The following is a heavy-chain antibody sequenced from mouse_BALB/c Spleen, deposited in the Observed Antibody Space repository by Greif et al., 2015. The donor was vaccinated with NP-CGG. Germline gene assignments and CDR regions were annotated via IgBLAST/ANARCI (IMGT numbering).Heavy chain of an antibody. D-gene: IGHD1-1*01. V-gene: IGHV6-6*02. CDR2: IRLKSNNYAT. J-gene: IGHJ4*01. CDR1: GFTFSNYW. CDR3: TREGVYYGSSSYYYAMDY. Sequence: EVMLVESGGGLVQPGGSMKLSCVASGFTFSNYWMNWVRQSPEKGLEWVAEIRLKSNNYATHYAESVKGRFTISRDDPKSSVYLQMNNLRAEDTGIYYSTREGVYYGSSSYYYAMDYLGQGTSVTVSS.